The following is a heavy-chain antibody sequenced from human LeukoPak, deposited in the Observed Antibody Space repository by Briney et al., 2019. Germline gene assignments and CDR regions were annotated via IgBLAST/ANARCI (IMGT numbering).Heavy chain of an antibody. D-gene: IGHD2-2*01. CDR2: IYTSGST. CDR3: ARDIGSTSLHYYYYMDV. V-gene: IGHV4-4*07. J-gene: IGHJ6*03. CDR1: GGSISSYY. Sequence: PSETLSLTCTVSGGSISSYYWSWIRQPAGKGLEWIGRIYTSGSTNYNPSLKSRVTISVDKSKNQFSLKLSSVTAADTAVYYCARDIGSTSLHYYYYMDVWGKGTKVTVSS.